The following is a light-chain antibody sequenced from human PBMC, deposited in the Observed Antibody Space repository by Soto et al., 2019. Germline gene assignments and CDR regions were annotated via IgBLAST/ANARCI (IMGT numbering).Light chain of an antibody. J-gene: IGKJ4*01. CDR1: QSVSTS. CDR2: AAS. Sequence: EIFLTQSPSTLSLSTGEIATFSCRASQSVSTSLVWYQQKPGQAPRLLIYAASNRATGIPARFSGSGSGTDFTLTISSLEPEDFAVYYCQQRSNWPLTFGGGTKVDIK. V-gene: IGKV3-11*01. CDR3: QQRSNWPLT.